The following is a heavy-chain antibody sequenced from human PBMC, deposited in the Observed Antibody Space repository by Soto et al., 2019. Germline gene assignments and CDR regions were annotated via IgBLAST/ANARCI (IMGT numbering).Heavy chain of an antibody. Sequence: SETLSLTCTVSGGSISSGGYYWSWIRQHPGKGLEWIGYIYYSGSTYYNPSLKSRVTISVDTSKNQFSLKLSSVTAADTAVYYCARDLSVLVPAAIHGMDVWGQGTMVTVSS. CDR1: GGSISSGGYY. V-gene: IGHV4-31*03. J-gene: IGHJ6*02. D-gene: IGHD2-2*01. CDR2: IYYSGST. CDR3: ARDLSVLVPAAIHGMDV.